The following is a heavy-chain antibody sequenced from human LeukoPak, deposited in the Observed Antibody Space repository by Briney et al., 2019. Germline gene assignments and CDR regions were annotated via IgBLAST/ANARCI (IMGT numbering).Heavy chain of an antibody. CDR3: ARDWVYKIDY. V-gene: IGHV3-74*01. J-gene: IGHJ4*02. CDR1: GFTFSSYV. Sequence: HPGGSLRLSCETAGFTFSSYVMHWVRRTPGKGLVWVSRISHDGIISYADSVKGRFTISRDNAKNTLTLQMNSLRVEDTAVYFCARDWVYKIDYWGRGTLDTVSS. D-gene: IGHD5-24*01. CDR2: ISHDGII.